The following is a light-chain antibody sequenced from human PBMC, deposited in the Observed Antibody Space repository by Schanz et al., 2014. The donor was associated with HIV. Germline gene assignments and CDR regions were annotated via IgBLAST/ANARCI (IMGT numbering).Light chain of an antibody. Sequence: QSALTQPPSASGSPGQSVTISCTGTSSDVGGYNYASWYQQHPGKAPKLMIYEVSKRPSGVPDRFSGSKSGNTASLTVSGLQADDEGDYYCCSYSRVGTPHYVFGTGTKLTVL. V-gene: IGLV2-8*01. CDR1: SSDVGGYNY. CDR2: EVS. J-gene: IGLJ1*01. CDR3: CSYSRVGTPHYV.